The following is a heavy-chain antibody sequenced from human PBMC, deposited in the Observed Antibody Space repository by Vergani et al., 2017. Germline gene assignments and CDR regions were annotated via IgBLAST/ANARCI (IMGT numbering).Heavy chain of an antibody. J-gene: IGHJ4*02. V-gene: IGHV3-53*02. CDR3: ARVPINDFLFDY. CDR2: IYSGGST. Sequence: EVQLVETGGGLIQPGGSLRLSCAASGFTVSSNYMSWVRQAPGTGLEWVSVIYSGGSTYYADSVKGRFTISRDNSKNTLYLQMNSLRAEDTAVYYCARVPINDFLFDYWGQGTLVTVSS. D-gene: IGHD2-2*01. CDR1: GFTVSSNY.